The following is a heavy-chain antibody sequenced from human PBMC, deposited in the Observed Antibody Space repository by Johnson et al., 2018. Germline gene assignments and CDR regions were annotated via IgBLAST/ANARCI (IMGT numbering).Heavy chain of an antibody. CDR3: ASYVSSSGYVHH. J-gene: IGHJ1*01. V-gene: IGHV4-59*01. Sequence: QVQLQESGPGLVKPSETLSLTCTVSGGSISNYYWNWIRQPPGKEPEWIGYVYYSGTTNYNPALKSRVTKSVDASKNQCSLQRNSGAAADTAVYYWASYVSSSGYVHHWGQGTLGTVSS. CDR1: GGSISNYY. D-gene: IGHD3-22*01. CDR2: VYYSGTT.